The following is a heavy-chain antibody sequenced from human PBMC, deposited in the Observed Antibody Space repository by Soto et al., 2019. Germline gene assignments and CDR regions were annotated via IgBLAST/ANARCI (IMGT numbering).Heavy chain of an antibody. CDR1: GGSISSYY. V-gene: IGHV4-59*01. Sequence: SETLSLTCTVSGGSISSYYWSWIRQPPGKGLEWIGYIYYSGSTNYNPSLKSRVTISVDTSKNQFSLKLSSVTAADTAVYYCARGTYYDDNSDSFXYWSQGTLVTVS. CDR3: ARGTYYDDNSDSFXY. CDR2: IYYSGST. D-gene: IGHD3-22*01. J-gene: IGHJ4*02.